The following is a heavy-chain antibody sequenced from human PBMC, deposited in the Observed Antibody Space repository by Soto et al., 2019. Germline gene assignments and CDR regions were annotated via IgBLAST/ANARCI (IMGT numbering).Heavy chain of an antibody. V-gene: IGHV4-30-2*01. D-gene: IGHD6-13*01. CDR2: IYHSGST. Sequence: SETLSLTCAVSGGSISSGGYSWSWIRQPPGKGLEWIGYIYHSGSTYYNPSLKSRVTISVDRSRNQFSLKLSSVTAADTAVYYCARGGAAGHSRAGGWFDPWGQGTLVTVSS. J-gene: IGHJ5*02. CDR3: ARGGAAGHSRAGGWFDP. CDR1: GGSISSGGYS.